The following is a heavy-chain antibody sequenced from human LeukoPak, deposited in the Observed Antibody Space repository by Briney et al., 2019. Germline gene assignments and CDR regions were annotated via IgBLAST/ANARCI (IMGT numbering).Heavy chain of an antibody. CDR1: GGSFSGYY. V-gene: IGHV4-34*01. Sequence: SETLSLTCAVYGGSFSGYYWSWIRQPPGKGLEWIGEINHSGSTNYNPSLKSRVTISVDTSKNQFSLKLSSVTAADTAVYYCARAYYYDSSGYYYNYWGQGTLVTVSS. J-gene: IGHJ4*02. D-gene: IGHD3-22*01. CDR2: INHSGST. CDR3: ARAYYYDSSGYYYNY.